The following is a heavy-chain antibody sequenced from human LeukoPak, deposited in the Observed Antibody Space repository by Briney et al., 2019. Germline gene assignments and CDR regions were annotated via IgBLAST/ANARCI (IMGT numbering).Heavy chain of an antibody. CDR3: ARDGGQQLVVWYFDL. Sequence: ASVKVSCKASGGTFSSYGISWVRQAPGQGLEWMGWISAYNGNTNYAQKLQGRVTMTTDTSTSTAYMELRSLRSDDTAVYYCARDGGQQLVVWYFDLWGRGTLVTVSS. V-gene: IGHV1-18*01. J-gene: IGHJ2*01. CDR1: GGTFSSYG. CDR2: ISAYNGNT. D-gene: IGHD6-13*01.